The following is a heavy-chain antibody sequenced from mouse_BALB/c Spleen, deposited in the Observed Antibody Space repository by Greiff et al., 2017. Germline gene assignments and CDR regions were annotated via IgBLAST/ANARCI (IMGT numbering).Heavy chain of an antibody. V-gene: IGHV5-6*03. CDR2: ISSGGSYT. Sequence: EVQGVESGGGLVKPGGSLKLSCAASGFTFSSYGMSWVRQTPDKRLEWVATISSGGSYTYYPDSVKGRFTISRDNAKNTLYLQMSSLKSEDTAMYYCARRGEDFDYWGQGTTLTVSS. CDR3: ARRGEDFDY. CDR1: GFTFSSYG. J-gene: IGHJ2*01.